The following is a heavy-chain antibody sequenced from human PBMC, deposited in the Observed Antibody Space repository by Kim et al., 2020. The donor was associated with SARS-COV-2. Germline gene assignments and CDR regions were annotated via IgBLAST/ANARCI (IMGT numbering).Heavy chain of an antibody. D-gene: IGHD2-2*01. Sequence: GGSLRLSCAASGFTFSSYAMSWVRQAPGKGLEWVSAISGSGGSTYYADSVKGRFTISRDNSKNTLYLQMNSLRAEDTAGYYCAKAPYALQAEYFQHWGQGTLVTVSS. V-gene: IGHV3-23*01. CDR1: GFTFSSYA. CDR3: AKAPYALQAEYFQH. J-gene: IGHJ1*01. CDR2: ISGSGGST.